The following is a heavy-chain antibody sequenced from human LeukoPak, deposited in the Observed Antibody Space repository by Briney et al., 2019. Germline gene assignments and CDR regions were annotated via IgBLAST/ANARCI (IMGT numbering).Heavy chain of an antibody. J-gene: IGHJ6*03. D-gene: IGHD3-10*01. Sequence: GGSLRLSCAASGFTFRNYWMHWVRQVPGKGLVWVSRNDDGTFTTYADSVKGRFIISRDNAKNTLYLQMNSLRAEDTAVYYCANSYYYGSGSYYSHYYYYMDVWGKGTTVTISS. CDR3: ANSYYYGSGSYYSHYYYYMDV. CDR1: GFTFRNYW. V-gene: IGHV3-74*01. CDR2: NDDGTFT.